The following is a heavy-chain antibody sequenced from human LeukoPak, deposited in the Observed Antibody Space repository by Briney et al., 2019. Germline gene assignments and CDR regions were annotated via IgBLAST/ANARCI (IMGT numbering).Heavy chain of an antibody. Sequence: GGSLRLSCEASGFTFSIYWMSWVRQAPGKGLEWVANIKEDGSEKDYVDSVKGRFIISRDNVKNSLYLQMNSLRPEDTAMYYCARDRAVAGLFDPWDQGTLVTVSS. J-gene: IGHJ5*02. CDR1: GFTFSIYW. CDR3: ARDRAVAGLFDP. CDR2: IKEDGSEK. D-gene: IGHD6-19*01. V-gene: IGHV3-7*01.